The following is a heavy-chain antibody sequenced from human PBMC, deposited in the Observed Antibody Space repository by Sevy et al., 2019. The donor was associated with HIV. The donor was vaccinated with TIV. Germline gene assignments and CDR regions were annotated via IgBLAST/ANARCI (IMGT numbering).Heavy chain of an antibody. J-gene: IGHJ4*02. V-gene: IGHV3-48*02. D-gene: IGHD3-16*01. CDR3: AIDPRDGGDY. Sequence: GGSLRLSCAASGFIFSSYSMNWVRQAPGKGLEWISYISTGSTTIYYADSVKGRFTVSRDNARGSRFLQMNSLRDEDTAVYYCAIDPRDGGDYWGQGTLVTVSS. CDR2: ISTGSTTI. CDR1: GFIFSSYS.